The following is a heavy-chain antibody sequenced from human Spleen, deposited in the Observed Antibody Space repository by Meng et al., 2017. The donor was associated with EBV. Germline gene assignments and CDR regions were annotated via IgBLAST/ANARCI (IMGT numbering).Heavy chain of an antibody. CDR2: LIPKSDAP. CDR3: ASESGRGFTPDY. V-gene: IGHV1-69*01. CDR1: GGTFRSDA. Sequence: QGKWLSTGVEGKRPRSSVKVSAKTSGGTFRSDAVSWVRQAPGQGLEWLGGLIPKSDAPYYAQKFQDRVTITADESTSTHFMDLRGLRSEDTAVYYCASESGRGFTPDYWGQGTLVTVSS. D-gene: IGHD3-10*01. J-gene: IGHJ4*02.